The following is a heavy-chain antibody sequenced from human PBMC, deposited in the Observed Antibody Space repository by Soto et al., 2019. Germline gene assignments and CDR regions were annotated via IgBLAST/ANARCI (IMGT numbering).Heavy chain of an antibody. D-gene: IGHD3-9*01. CDR1: GGSFSGYY. V-gene: IGHV4-34*01. CDR3: ARLEGLATISYYFDF. CDR2: INHSGNA. J-gene: IGHJ4*02. Sequence: SETLSLTCAVYGGSFSGYYWSWIRQPPGKGLEWIGEINHSGNANYNPSLQTRVTISLDKSKSQFSLKLNSVTAADSAVYLCARLEGLATISYYFDFWGPGALVTVSS.